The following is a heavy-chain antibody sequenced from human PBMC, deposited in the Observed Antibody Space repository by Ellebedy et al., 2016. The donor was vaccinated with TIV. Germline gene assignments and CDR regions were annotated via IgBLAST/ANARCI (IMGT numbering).Heavy chain of an antibody. V-gene: IGHV3-33*08. CDR1: GFTFSSYA. Sequence: GESLKISCAASGFTFSSYAMHWVRQAPGKGLEWVAVIWYDGSNKYYADSVKGRFTISRDNAKNTLYLQMNSLRAEDTAVYYCARGGSYRGMDVWGQGTTVTVSS. J-gene: IGHJ6*02. D-gene: IGHD1-26*01. CDR3: ARGGSYRGMDV. CDR2: IWYDGSNK.